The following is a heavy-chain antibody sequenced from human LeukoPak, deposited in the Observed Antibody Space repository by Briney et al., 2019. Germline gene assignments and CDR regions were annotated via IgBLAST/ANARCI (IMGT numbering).Heavy chain of an antibody. D-gene: IGHD4-17*01. V-gene: IGHV3-33*01. CDR1: GFTFSSYG. Sequence: QPGGSLRLSCAASGFTFSSYGMHWVRQGPGRGLEWVALIWFDGSSEYYADSVKGRFTISRDNSKETLWLQMNGLRDEDTAVYYCARDIFGDYDDWGQGTLVTVSS. CDR3: ARDIFGDYDD. CDR2: IWFDGSSE. J-gene: IGHJ4*02.